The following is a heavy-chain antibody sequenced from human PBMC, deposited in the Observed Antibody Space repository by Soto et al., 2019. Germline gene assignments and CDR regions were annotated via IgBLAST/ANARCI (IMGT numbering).Heavy chain of an antibody. J-gene: IGHJ3*02. D-gene: IGHD3-22*01. CDR3: SRDTRYYYDSSGADAFDI. V-gene: IGHV1-69*13. CDR1: GGTFSSYA. Sequence: SVKVSCKASGGTFSSYAISWVRQAPGQGLEWMGGIIPIFGTANYAQKIQGRVTITADESTSTAYMELSSLRSEDTAVYYCSRDTRYYYDSSGADAFDIWGQGTMVTVS. CDR2: IIPIFGTA.